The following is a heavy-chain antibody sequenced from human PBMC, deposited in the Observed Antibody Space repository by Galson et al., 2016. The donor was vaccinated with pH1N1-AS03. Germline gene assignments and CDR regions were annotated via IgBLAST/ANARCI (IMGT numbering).Heavy chain of an antibody. J-gene: IGHJ6*02. V-gene: IGHV4-59*08. CDR2: LDHTGNT. Sequence: ETLSLTCSVSGVSINSHLWTWIRQTPGKELEWIGNLDHTGNTEYSPSRKTRVSITVDTSKNQLSMRLKSVTAADTAVYYRARTGQWLVEHYYYGMDVWGHGTTVTVSS. CDR1: GVSINSHL. D-gene: IGHD6-19*01. CDR3: ARTGQWLVEHYYYGMDV.